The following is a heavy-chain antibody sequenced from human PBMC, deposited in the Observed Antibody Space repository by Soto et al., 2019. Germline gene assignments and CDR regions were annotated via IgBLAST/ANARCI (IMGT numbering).Heavy chain of an antibody. CDR1: GYTFTSYG. J-gene: IGHJ4*02. Sequence: GASVKVSCKASGYTFTSYGISWVRQAPGQGLEWMGWISAYNGNTNYAQKLQGRVTMTTDTSTSTAYMELRSLRSDDTAVYYCARGHYDFWSGYFATIDYWGQGTLVTVSS. CDR3: ARGHYDFWSGYFATIDY. D-gene: IGHD3-3*01. CDR2: ISAYNGNT. V-gene: IGHV1-18*01.